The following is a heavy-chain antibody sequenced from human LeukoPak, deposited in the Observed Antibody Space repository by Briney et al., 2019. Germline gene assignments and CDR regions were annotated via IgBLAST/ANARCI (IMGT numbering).Heavy chain of an antibody. D-gene: IGHD1-26*01. J-gene: IGHJ5*02. Sequence: PSETLSLTCAVYGGSFSGYYWSWIRQPPGKGLEWIGEINHSGSTNYNPSLKSRVTISVDTSKNQFSLKLSSVTAADTAVYYCASKKIVGATRSWFDPWGQGTLVTVSS. CDR1: GGSFSGYY. CDR2: INHSGST. CDR3: ASKKIVGATRSWFDP. V-gene: IGHV4-34*01.